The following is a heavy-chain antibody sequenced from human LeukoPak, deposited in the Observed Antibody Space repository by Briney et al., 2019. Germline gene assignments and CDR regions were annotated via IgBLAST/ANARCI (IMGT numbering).Heavy chain of an antibody. CDR3: ARMSRFSWTPYYFDY. J-gene: IGHJ4*02. V-gene: IGHV4-59*01. Sequence: PSETLSLTCTVSGGSINNFYWSWIRQPPGKGLEWIGYIYYSGSTLYNPSLKSRVAISVDTSRTHFSLNLYSVTAADTAVYYCARMSRFSWTPYYFDYWSQGTLVIVSS. CDR1: GGSINNFY. CDR2: IYYSGST. D-gene: IGHD3/OR15-3a*01.